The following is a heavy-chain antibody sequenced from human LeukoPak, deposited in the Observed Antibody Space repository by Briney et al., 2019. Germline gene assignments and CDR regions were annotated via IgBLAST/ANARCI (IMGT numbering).Heavy chain of an antibody. CDR3: AGTGDSSGYYSSSIVDY. D-gene: IGHD3-22*01. CDR1: GGSFSGYY. V-gene: IGHV4-34*01. J-gene: IGHJ4*02. Sequence: SETLSLTCAVYGGSFSGYYWSWIRQPPGKGLEWIGEINRSGSTNYNPSLKSRVTISVDTSKNQFSLKLSSVTAADTAVYYCAGTGDSSGYYSSSIVDYWGQGTLVTVSS. CDR2: INRSGST.